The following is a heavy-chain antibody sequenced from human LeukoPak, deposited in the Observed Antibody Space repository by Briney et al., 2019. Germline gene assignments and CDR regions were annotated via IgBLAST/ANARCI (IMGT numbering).Heavy chain of an antibody. CDR3: ARGRSYGFDCDF. CDR1: GVSINTCCYY. D-gene: IGHD5-18*01. Sequence: SETLSLTCDVSGVSINTCCYYWTWIRQPPRKGLEWIGYKYYSGSTRYNSSLRSRLTISLDTSKNQFSLRLTSVTAADTAVYYCARGRSYGFDCDFWGPGTLVIVSS. V-gene: IGHV4-61*01. CDR2: KYYSGST. J-gene: IGHJ4*02.